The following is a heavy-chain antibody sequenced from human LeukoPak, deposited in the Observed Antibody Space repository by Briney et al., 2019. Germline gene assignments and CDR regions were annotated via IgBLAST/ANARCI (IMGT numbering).Heavy chain of an antibody. V-gene: IGHV4-4*07. CDR1: GGSINTYF. J-gene: IGHJ4*02. D-gene: IGHD3-22*01. Sequence: SETLSLTCTVSGGSINTYFCSWIRQPAGKGLEWIGRIDASGSINYNPSLKSRVTMSVDRSKNQFSLKLSSVTAADTAVYYCARGFYSSGYYYYFDYWGQGTLVTVSS. CDR3: ARGFYSSGYYYYFDY. CDR2: IDASGSI.